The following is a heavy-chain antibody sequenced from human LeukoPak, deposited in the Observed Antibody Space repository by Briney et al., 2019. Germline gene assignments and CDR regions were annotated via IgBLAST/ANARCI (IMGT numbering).Heavy chain of an antibody. Sequence: GGSLRLSCAASGFTFSSYWMHWVRQAPGKGLVWVSRINSDGSSTSYADSVKGRFTISRDNAKNTLYLQMNSLRAEDTAVYYCARLPDYGDNKYYYYGMDVWGQGTTVTVSS. J-gene: IGHJ6*02. CDR1: GFTFSSYW. D-gene: IGHD4-17*01. V-gene: IGHV3-74*01. CDR2: INSDGSST. CDR3: ARLPDYGDNKYYYYGMDV.